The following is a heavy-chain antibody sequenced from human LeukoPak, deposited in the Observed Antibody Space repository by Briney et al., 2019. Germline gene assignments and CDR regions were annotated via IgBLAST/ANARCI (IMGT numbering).Heavy chain of an antibody. CDR3: AREVVSMIVVGYFDS. Sequence: SETLSLTCTVSNGSIGSGGYYWSWIRQHPGKGLEWIGHIYYSDYTYYNPSLRSRVTISIDTSKNQFSLKLSSMGAADTAVYYCAREVVSMIVVGYFDSWGQGTLVTVSS. V-gene: IGHV4-31*03. CDR2: IYYSDYT. CDR1: NGSIGSGGYY. D-gene: IGHD3-22*01. J-gene: IGHJ4*02.